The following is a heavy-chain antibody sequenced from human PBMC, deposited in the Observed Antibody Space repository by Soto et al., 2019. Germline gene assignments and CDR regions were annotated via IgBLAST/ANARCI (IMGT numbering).Heavy chain of an antibody. D-gene: IGHD3-10*01. CDR2: IYYSGST. CDR1: GGSISSYY. J-gene: IGHJ4*02. Sequence: PSETLSLTCTVSGGSISSYYWSWIRQPPGKGLEWIGHIYYSGSTNYNPSLKSRVTISVDTSKNQFSLKLSSVTAADTAVYYCARVGYYGSGSYYPHYYFDYWGQGTLVTVSS. CDR3: ARVGYYGSGSYYPHYYFDY. V-gene: IGHV4-59*01.